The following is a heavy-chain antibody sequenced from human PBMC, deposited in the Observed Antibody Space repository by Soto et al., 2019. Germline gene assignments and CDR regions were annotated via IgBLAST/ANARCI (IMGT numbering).Heavy chain of an antibody. Sequence: QITLKESGPTLATPTQTLTLTCTFSGFSLSARGVGVGWIRQPPGKALEWLALTYWDDDKRYSPSVKSRVTIARDSSKAQVLFILTDMDPVDSATYYCVRNLGNSPPDYWGQGTLVTVSS. V-gene: IGHV2-5*02. CDR3: VRNLGNSPPDY. D-gene: IGHD1-1*01. CDR1: GFSLSARGVG. CDR2: TYWDDDK. J-gene: IGHJ4*02.